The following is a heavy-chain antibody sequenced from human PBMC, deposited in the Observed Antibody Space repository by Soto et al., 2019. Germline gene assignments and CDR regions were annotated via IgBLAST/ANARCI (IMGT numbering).Heavy chain of an antibody. CDR1: RSSNTGDGYP. D-gene: IGHD3-16*01. V-gene: IGHV4-30-2*01. CDR2: IYHSGST. CDR3: ARGDRGGACDI. J-gene: IGHJ3*02. Sequence: PSQTRSLPCAASRSSNTGDGYPWSWIRQPPGKGLEWIGYIYHSGSTYYNPSLKSPVTISVDRSKNQFSLKLSSVTAADTAVYYCARGDRGGACDIWGQGTMVT.